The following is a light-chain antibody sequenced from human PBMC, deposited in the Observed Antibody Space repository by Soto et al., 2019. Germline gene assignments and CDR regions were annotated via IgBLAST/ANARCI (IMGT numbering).Light chain of an antibody. V-gene: IGKV3-20*01. J-gene: IGKJ4*01. Sequence: ILLTQYPDTLSLSPGESATLSCRASQGFXTNSLAGYQQNPGQAPRPPXYCASSRATGTPDRLSGSGSGTDFTLTISRLDPENFAVYYFQQYGSAPRTFGGGTKVDIK. CDR1: QGFXTNS. CDR3: QQYGSAPRT. CDR2: CAS.